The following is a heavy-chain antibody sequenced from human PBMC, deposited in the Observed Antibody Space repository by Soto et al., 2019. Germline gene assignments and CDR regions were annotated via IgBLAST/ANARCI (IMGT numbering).Heavy chain of an antibody. D-gene: IGHD5-18*01. J-gene: IGHJ5*02. CDR1: GGSISPYY. CDR3: AGDRSYNYAYWWFDP. CDR2: VHYSGST. V-gene: IGHV4-59*01. Sequence: SETLSLTCTVSGGSISPYYWTWIRQPPGKGLEWIGYVHYSGSTNYNPSLKGRVTILVDMSKNQFSLKLRSVTAADTAVYYCAGDRSYNYAYWWFDPWGQGTLVT.